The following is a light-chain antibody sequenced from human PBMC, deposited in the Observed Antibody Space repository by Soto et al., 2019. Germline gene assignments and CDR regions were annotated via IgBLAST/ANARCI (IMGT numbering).Light chain of an antibody. CDR1: QSVSSN. CDR2: DAS. Sequence: EIVMTQSPATLSVSPGERATLSCRASQSVSSNLAWYQQKPGQAPRLLIYDASTRATGIPARFSGSGSGTEFTLTISSLQSEDFAVYYCQQYYDWPITFGQGTLLEI. J-gene: IGKJ5*01. CDR3: QQYYDWPIT. V-gene: IGKV3-15*01.